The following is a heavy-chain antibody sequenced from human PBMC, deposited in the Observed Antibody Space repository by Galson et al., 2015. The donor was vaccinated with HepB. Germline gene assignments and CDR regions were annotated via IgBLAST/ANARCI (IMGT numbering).Heavy chain of an antibody. CDR2: ISSSSSYI. J-gene: IGHJ6*03. D-gene: IGHD3-3*01. CDR1: GFIFSSYS. V-gene: IGHV3-21*01. CDR3: ARDPHKDKYLEWLSSQYYYYYYMDV. Sequence: SLRLSCAASGFIFSSYSMNWVRQAPGKGLEWVSSISSSSSYIYYADSVKGRFTISRDNAKNSLYLQMNSLRAEDTAVYYCARDPHKDKYLEWLSSQYYYYYYMDVWGKGTTVTVSS.